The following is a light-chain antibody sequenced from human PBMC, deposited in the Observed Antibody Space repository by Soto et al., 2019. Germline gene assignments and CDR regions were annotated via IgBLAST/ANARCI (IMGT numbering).Light chain of an antibody. Sequence: DIQMTQSPSTLSASVGDRVTITCRASQSIGSSLAWYQQKPGKGPKLLIYDASTLESGVPSRFSGSGFGTEFALTLSSLQPDDFATFYCQQYNSYGTFGQGTKVDIK. J-gene: IGKJ2*01. CDR1: QSIGSS. CDR3: QQYNSYGT. V-gene: IGKV1-5*01. CDR2: DAS.